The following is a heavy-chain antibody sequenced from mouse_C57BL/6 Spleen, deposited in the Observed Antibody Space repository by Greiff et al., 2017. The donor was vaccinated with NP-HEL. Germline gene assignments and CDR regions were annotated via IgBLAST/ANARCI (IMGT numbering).Heavy chain of an antibody. CDR3: ARAYYGSPYWYFDV. J-gene: IGHJ1*03. CDR2: IYPGDGDT. CDR1: GYAFSSSW. V-gene: IGHV1-82*01. Sequence: VQLVESGPELVKPGASVKISCKASGYAFSSSWMNWVKQRPGKGLEWIGRIYPGDGDTNYNGKFKGKATLTADKSSSTAYMQLSSLTSEDSAVYFCARAYYGSPYWYFDVWGTGTTVTVSS. D-gene: IGHD1-1*01.